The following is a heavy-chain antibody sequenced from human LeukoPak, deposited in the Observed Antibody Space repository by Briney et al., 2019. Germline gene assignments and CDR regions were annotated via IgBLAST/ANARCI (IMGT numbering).Heavy chain of an antibody. Sequence: GASVTVSFTASGYTFTINYMHWVRQAPGQGLERMGIINPSGGSTSYAHKSQRRVTMTRDMSTSTVYMELSSLRSEETAVYYCAREYGSGIYYQVYYWGQGTLVTVSS. CDR1: GYTFTINY. V-gene: IGHV1-46*01. J-gene: IGHJ4*02. CDR3: AREYGSGIYYQVYY. CDR2: INPSGGST. D-gene: IGHD3-10*01.